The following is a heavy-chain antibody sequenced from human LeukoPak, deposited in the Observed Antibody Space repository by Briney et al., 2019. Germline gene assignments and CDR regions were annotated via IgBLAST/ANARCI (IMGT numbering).Heavy chain of an antibody. CDR3: ARHLYGSDVFEI. CDR2: INHSGST. J-gene: IGHJ3*02. Sequence: SETLSLTCAVYGGSFSGYYWSWIRQPPGQGLEWIGEINHSGSTNYNPSLKSRVTISVDTSKNQFSLKLSSVTAADTAVYYCARHLYGSDVFEIWGQGTMVTVSS. CDR1: GGSFSGYY. V-gene: IGHV4-34*01. D-gene: IGHD4-17*01.